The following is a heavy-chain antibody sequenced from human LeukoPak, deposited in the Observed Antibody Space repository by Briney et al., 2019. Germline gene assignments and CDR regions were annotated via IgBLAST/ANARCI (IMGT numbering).Heavy chain of an antibody. CDR2: IYDRGST. J-gene: IGHJ3*02. CDR3: ARDLGVMVRAFDI. CDR1: GGSIGSGGYW. D-gene: IGHD5-18*01. Sequence: SETLSLTCAVSGGSIGSGGYWWSWIRQHPGKGLEWIGYIYDRGSTYYNPSLESRLMISIDMSMNQFSLKLSSVTAADTAVYYCARDLGVMVRAFDIWGQGTMVTVSS. V-gene: IGHV4-31*11.